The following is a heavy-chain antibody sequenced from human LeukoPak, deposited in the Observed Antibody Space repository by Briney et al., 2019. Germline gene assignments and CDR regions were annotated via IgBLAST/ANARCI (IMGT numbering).Heavy chain of an antibody. CDR2: ISWNSGSI. D-gene: IGHD3-3*01. Sequence: GGSLRLSCAASGFTFDDYAMHWVRQAPGKGLEWVSGISWNSGSICYADSVKGRFTISRDNAKNSLYLQMNSLRAEDTALYYCAKDTRYYDFWSGYLAEGGYYGMDVWGQGTTVTVSS. CDR3: AKDTRYYDFWSGYLAEGGYYGMDV. CDR1: GFTFDDYA. V-gene: IGHV3-9*01. J-gene: IGHJ6*02.